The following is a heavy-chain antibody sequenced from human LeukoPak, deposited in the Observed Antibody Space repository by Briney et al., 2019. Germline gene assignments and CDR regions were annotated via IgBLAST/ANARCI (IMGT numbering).Heavy chain of an antibody. Sequence: GGSLRLSCAASGFTFRRYSMNWVRQAPGKGLEWVSTISSGSDYIYYADSVRGRFTISRDNFRNSAFLEVNSLRAEDTAIYYCARDLSLAMPGGFDYWGQGILVTVSS. D-gene: IGHD1-26*01. J-gene: IGHJ4*02. CDR1: GFTFRRYS. CDR3: ARDLSLAMPGGFDY. CDR2: ISSGSDYI. V-gene: IGHV3-21*01.